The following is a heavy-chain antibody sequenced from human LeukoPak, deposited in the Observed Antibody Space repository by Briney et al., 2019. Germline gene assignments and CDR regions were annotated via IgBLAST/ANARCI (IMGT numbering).Heavy chain of an antibody. CDR3: ARDSRSGWYGNYFDY. J-gene: IGHJ4*02. Sequence: SETLSLTCAVYGGSFSGYYWSWIRQPPGKGLEWIGYIYYSGSTNYSPSLKSRVTISVDTSKNQFSLKLSSVTAADTAVYYCARDSRSGWYGNYFDYWGQGTLVTVSS. D-gene: IGHD6-19*01. CDR1: GGSFSGYY. CDR2: IYYSGST. V-gene: IGHV4-59*01.